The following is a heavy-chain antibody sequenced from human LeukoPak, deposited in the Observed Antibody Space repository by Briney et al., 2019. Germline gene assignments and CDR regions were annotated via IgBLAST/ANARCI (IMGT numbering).Heavy chain of an antibody. CDR3: ARVFWEKDGFIGAFDI. CDR2: IYSGDST. CDR1: GFTFSSYA. Sequence: GGSLRLSCAASGFTFSSYAMSWVRQAPGEGLEWVSIIYSGDSTYYADSVKGRFTISRDNSKNTLYLQMNSLRAEDTAVYYCARVFWEKDGFIGAFDIWGQGTMVTVSS. D-gene: IGHD3-3*01. V-gene: IGHV3-66*01. J-gene: IGHJ3*02.